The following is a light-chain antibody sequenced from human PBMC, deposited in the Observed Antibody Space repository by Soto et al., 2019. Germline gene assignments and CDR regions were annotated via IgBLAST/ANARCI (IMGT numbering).Light chain of an antibody. CDR1: QSLLHTNGYTY. Sequence: DIVMTQSPLSLPVTPGEPASISCRSGQSLLHTNGYTYLDWSLQKPGQSPQLLIYLGSTRASGAPDRFRGNGSGTDFTLKISRVAAEDVEVYYCMEALHTPWTVGQVTKLEIK. CDR3: MEALHTPWT. J-gene: IGKJ2*02. V-gene: IGKV2-28*01. CDR2: LGS.